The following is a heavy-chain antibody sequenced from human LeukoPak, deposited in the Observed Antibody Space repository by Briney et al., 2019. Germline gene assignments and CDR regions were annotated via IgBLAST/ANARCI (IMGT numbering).Heavy chain of an antibody. CDR3: ARVPPSYYYDSSGYYYFMRDAFDI. D-gene: IGHD3-22*01. CDR1: GGSFSGYY. V-gene: IGHV4-34*01. J-gene: IGHJ3*02. Sequence: SETLSLTCAVSGGSFSGYYWSWIRQPPGKGLEWMGEINHSRSTNYNPALKSRVTISVDTSKNQFSLKLSSVTAADTAVYYCARVPPSYYYDSSGYYYFMRDAFDIWGQGTMVTVSS. CDR2: INHSRST.